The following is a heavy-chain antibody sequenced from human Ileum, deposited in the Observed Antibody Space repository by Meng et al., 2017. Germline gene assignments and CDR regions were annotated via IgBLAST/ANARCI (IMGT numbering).Heavy chain of an antibody. CDR3: ATLSYSSLGY. CDR1: GITCSDYY. D-gene: IGHD1-26*01. V-gene: IGHV3-11*01. J-gene: IGHJ4*02. Sequence: QGQRVDAGGGLVKPCVSLRLSCTASGITCSDYYMSWIRQAPGKGLEWVSYISNSGSNIYYVDSVKGRFTISRDNAKNSLYLQMNSLRAEDTAVYYCATLSYSSLGYWGQGTLVTVSS. CDR2: ISNSGSNI.